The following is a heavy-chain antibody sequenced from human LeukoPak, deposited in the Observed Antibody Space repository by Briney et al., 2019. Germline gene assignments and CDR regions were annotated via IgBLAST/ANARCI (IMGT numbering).Heavy chain of an antibody. Sequence: SETLSLTCAVHGGSFSGYYWSWIRQPPGKGLEWIGEINHSGSTNYNPSLKSRVTISVDTSKNQFSLKLSPVTAADTAVYYCARGLLYYFDYWGQGTLVTVSS. CDR3: ARGLLYYFDY. CDR1: GGSFSGYY. D-gene: IGHD3-10*01. CDR2: INHSGST. V-gene: IGHV4-34*01. J-gene: IGHJ4*02.